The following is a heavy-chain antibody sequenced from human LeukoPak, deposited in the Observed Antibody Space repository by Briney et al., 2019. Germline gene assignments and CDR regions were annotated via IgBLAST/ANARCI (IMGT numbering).Heavy chain of an antibody. J-gene: IGHJ4*02. V-gene: IGHV3-23*01. Sequence: GGSLRLSCAASGFTFSSYAMSWVRQAPGKGLEWVSAISGSGGSTYYADSVKGRFTISRDNSKNTLYLQMNSLRAEDTAVYYCASRPYDILTGYTFDYWGQGTLVTVSS. CDR2: ISGSGGST. D-gene: IGHD3-9*01. CDR1: GFTFSSYA. CDR3: ASRPYDILTGYTFDY.